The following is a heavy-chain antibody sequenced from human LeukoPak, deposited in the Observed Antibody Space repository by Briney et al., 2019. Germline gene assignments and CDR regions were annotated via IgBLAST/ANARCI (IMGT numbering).Heavy chain of an antibody. V-gene: IGHV1-18*01. CDR2: ISAYSGDT. Sequence: GASVKVSCKASGYTFTSYGISWVRQAPGQGLEWMGWISAYSGDTNYAQKFQGRATMTTDTSTSTAYMELRSLRSDDTAVYYCARGDSSSWYIIRFDCWGQGTPVTVSS. D-gene: IGHD6-13*01. J-gene: IGHJ4*02. CDR3: ARGDSSSWYIIRFDC. CDR1: GYTFTSYG.